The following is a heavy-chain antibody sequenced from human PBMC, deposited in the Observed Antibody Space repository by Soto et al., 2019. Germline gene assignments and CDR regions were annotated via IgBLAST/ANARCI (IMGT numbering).Heavy chain of an antibody. CDR2: VSAYNGER. CDR1: GCTFTNYG. Sequence: QVQLVQSGAEVKKPGASVKVSCKASGCTFTNYGINWVRQAPGQGLEWLGWVSAYNGERRYAQRVQARVIMTTATSTTTAYMELRSLRSDDTAVYYCSRGTSIPASGDYWGQGTLVTVSS. D-gene: IGHD6-6*01. CDR3: SRGTSIPASGDY. V-gene: IGHV1-18*01. J-gene: IGHJ4*01.